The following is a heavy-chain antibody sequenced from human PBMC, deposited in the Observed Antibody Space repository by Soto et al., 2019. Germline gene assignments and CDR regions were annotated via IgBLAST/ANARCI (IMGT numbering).Heavy chain of an antibody. CDR1: GFTFSSYS. CDR2: ISSSSSYI. J-gene: IGHJ3*02. Sequence: GGSLRLSCAASGFTFSSYSMNWVRQAPGKGLEWVSSISSSSSYIYYADSVKGRFTISRDNAKNSLYLQMNSLRAEDTAVYYCARYVEASDVFDIWGQGTMVTVSS. D-gene: IGHD3-10*02. CDR3: ARYVEASDVFDI. V-gene: IGHV3-21*01.